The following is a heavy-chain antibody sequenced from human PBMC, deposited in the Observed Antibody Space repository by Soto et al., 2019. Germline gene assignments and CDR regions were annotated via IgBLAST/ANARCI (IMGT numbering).Heavy chain of an antibody. D-gene: IGHD1-7*01. J-gene: IGHJ5*02. CDR1: GFSLSTSGVG. CDR3: AHMKTRLTGTTPVTLWDP. CDR2: IYWDDDK. Sequence: ESGPTLVNPTQTLTLTCTFSGFSLSTSGVGVGWIRQPPGKALEWLALIYWDDDKRYSPSLKSRLTITKDTSKNQVVLTMTNMDPVDTATYYCAHMKTRLTGTTPVTLWDPWGQGTLVTVSS. V-gene: IGHV2-5*02.